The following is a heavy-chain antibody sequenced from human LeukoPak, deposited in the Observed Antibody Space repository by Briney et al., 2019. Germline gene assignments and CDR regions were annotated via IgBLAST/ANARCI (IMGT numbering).Heavy chain of an antibody. CDR3: AKECDYSPGHKFDL. CDR2: LFTGGGRT. CDR1: GFTFNNYL. J-gene: IGHJ4*02. Sequence: GGSLRLSCAASGFTFNNYLMSWVRHAPGKGLEWVSVLFTGGGRTLYADSVKGRFTISGDTSRTTLYLQLNGLRAEDTAVYYCAKECDYSPGHKFDLWGQGTLVTVSS. V-gene: IGHV3-23*01. D-gene: IGHD3-10*01.